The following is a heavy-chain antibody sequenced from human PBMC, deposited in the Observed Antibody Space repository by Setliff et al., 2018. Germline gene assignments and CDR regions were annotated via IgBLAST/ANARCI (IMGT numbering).Heavy chain of an antibody. CDR1: GFTFSSYA. Sequence: PGESLKISCEASGFTFSSYAMNWVRQAPGKGLEWVSGIRSNGGATYYAQSVKGRFTISRDNSKSTLYLELDSLRAVDTAIYYCAKDSTGRDAFDIWGHGTMVTVSS. J-gene: IGHJ3*02. CDR3: AKDSTGRDAFDI. CDR2: IRSNGGAT. V-gene: IGHV3-23*01.